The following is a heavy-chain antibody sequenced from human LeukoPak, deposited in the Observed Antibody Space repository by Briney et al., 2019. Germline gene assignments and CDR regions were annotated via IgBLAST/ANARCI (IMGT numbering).Heavy chain of an antibody. CDR2: ISSSGSTI. CDR1: GFTFGIYE. V-gene: IGHV3-48*03. CDR3: ARETDSTLFDY. D-gene: IGHD2-2*01. Sequence: PGGPLRLSCAASGFTFGIYEMNWVRQAPGKGLEWVSYISSSGSTIYYSDSVKGRFTISRDNAKNSLDLQMNILRVEDTAVYYCARETDSTLFDYWGQGTLVTVSS. J-gene: IGHJ4*02.